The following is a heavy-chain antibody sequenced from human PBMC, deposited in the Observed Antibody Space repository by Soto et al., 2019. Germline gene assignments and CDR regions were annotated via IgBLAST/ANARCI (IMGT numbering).Heavy chain of an antibody. CDR1: GYSFTTYD. J-gene: IGHJ6*02. Sequence: QVQLVQSGAEVKKPGASVKVSCKASGYSFTTYDLNWVRQASGQGPEWMGWMNPNSGNTGYAQKFQGRVTMTRKTSKSTAYMELSSLRSDDTAVYFCARGPKSGTDYYYYYGMDVWGQGTSVTVAS. CDR2: MNPNSGNT. V-gene: IGHV1-8*01. CDR3: ARGPKSGTDYYYYYGMDV. D-gene: IGHD1-26*01.